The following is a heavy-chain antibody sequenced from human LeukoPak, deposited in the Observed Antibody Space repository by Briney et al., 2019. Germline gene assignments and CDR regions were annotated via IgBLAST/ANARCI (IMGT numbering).Heavy chain of an antibody. CDR2: IYYSGST. J-gene: IGHJ5*02. V-gene: IGHV4-59*08. Sequence: SETLSLTCTVSGGSISSYYWSWIRQPPGKGLEWIGYIYYSGSTNYNPSLKSRVTISVDTSKNQFSLKLSSATAADTAVYYCARHQLAYSGGDCYSVEAKHHNWFDPWGQGTLVTVSS. CDR1: GGSISSYY. D-gene: IGHD2-21*02. CDR3: ARHQLAYSGGDCYSVEAKHHNWFDP.